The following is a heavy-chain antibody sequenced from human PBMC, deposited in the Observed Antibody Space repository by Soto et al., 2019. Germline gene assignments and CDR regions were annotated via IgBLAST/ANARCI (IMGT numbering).Heavy chain of an antibody. CDR1: GVSINSAGYC. J-gene: IGHJ4*02. CDR3: AGGVGFLEWLLN. CDR2: IYYSGSP. V-gene: IGHV4-30-2*01. D-gene: IGHD3-3*01. Sequence: QVQLQESGSGLVKPSQTLSLTCTVSGVSINSAGYCWSWIRQPPGKGLEWIGCIYYSGSPYYNPSLKSRVTLSMDGSSNPFSLKLNSVPAAGTGVYFFAGGVGFLEWLLNWGQGALVTVSS.